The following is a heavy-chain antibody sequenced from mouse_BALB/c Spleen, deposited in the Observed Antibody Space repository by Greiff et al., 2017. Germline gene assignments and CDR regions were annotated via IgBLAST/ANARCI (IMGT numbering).Heavy chain of an antibody. J-gene: IGHJ4*01. CDR3: ARDAPYGSYAMDY. D-gene: IGHD2-2*01. CDR2: IWAGGST. V-gene: IGHV2-9*02. CDR1: GFSLTSYG. Sequence: VQVVESGPGLVAPSQSLSITCTVSGFSLTSYGVHWVRQPPGKGLEWLGVIWAGGSTNYNSALMSRLSISKDNSKSQVFLKMNSLQTDDTAMYYCARDAPYGSYAMDYWGQGTSVTVSS.